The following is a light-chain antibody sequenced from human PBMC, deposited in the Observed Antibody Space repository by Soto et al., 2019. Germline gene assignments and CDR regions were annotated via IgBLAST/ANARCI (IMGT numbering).Light chain of an antibody. CDR2: GAS. Sequence: DIVMTQSPATLSVSPGERATLSCRASQSVSRDLAWYQQKPGQAPRLLIFGASARATGIQPRFSGSGSGTEFTLTISSLQSEDSAVYYCKQYTNWPRTFGQGTKVDIK. J-gene: IGKJ1*01. V-gene: IGKV3-15*01. CDR1: QSVSRD. CDR3: KQYTNWPRT.